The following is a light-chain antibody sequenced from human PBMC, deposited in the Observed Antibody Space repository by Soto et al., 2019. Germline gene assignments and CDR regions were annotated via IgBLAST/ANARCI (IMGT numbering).Light chain of an antibody. CDR3: SSYTSSSTLV. CDR1: SSDVGHYNY. J-gene: IGLJ3*02. CDR2: EVS. V-gene: IGLV2-14*01. Sequence: QSVLTQPASVSASPGQSITMSCSGTSSDVGHYNYVSWYQQHPGKAPKLVIYEVSNRPSGVSSRFSGSKSGNTASLTISGLQAEDEADYYCSSYTSSSTLVFGGGTKVTVL.